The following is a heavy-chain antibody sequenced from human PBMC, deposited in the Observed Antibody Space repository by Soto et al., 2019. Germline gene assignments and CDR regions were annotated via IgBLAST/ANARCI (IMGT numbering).Heavy chain of an antibody. CDR3: AKGPRSLYSGSLLGY. D-gene: IGHD1-26*01. CDR1: GFTFSSYA. CDR2: ISGSGGST. V-gene: IGHV3-23*01. Sequence: EEQLLESGGDLIQPGGSLRLSCVASGFTFSSYAMSWVRQAPGKGLEWVSAISGSGGSTYYADSVKGRFTISRDNSKNTLYLQMNSLRAEDTAVYYCAKGPRSLYSGSLLGYWGQGTLVTVSS. J-gene: IGHJ4*02.